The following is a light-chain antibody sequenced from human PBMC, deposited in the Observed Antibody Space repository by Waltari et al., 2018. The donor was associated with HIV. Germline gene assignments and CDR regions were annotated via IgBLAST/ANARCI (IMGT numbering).Light chain of an antibody. CDR1: QSVRSY. CDR2: DTS. V-gene: IGKV3-11*01. J-gene: IGKJ1*01. Sequence: EIVLTQSPATLSLSPGERTTLSCRASQSVRSYLAWYRQKPGQAPRLLIYDTSNRATGIPDRFSGSGSGTDFTLTISSLEPEDFAVYYCQQRSVWPRTFGQGTRVEIK. CDR3: QQRSVWPRT.